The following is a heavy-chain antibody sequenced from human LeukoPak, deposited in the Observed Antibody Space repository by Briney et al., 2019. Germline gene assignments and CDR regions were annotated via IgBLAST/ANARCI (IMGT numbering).Heavy chain of an antibody. J-gene: IGHJ3*02. CDR1: GFTFSSYS. V-gene: IGHV3-21*01. CDR3: ARVKMATIDAFDI. D-gene: IGHD5-24*01. CDR2: ISSSSSYI. Sequence: GGSLRLSCAASGFTFSSYSMNWVRQAPGKGLEWVSSISSSSSYIYYADSVKGRFTISRDNAKNSLYLQMNSLRAEDTAVYYCARVKMATIDAFDIWGQGTMVTVSS.